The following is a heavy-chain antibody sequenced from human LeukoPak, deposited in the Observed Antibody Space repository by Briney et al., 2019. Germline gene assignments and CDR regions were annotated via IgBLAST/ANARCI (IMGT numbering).Heavy chain of an antibody. V-gene: IGHV3-30*18. CDR3: AKDSRGWLTYGMDV. D-gene: IGHD4/OR15-4a*01. Sequence: GRSLRLSCAASGFTLSSYGMHWVRQAPGKGLEWVAVISYDGSNKYYADSVKGRFTISRDNSKNTLYLQMNSLRAEDTALYYCAKDSRGWLTYGMDVWGQGTTVTVSS. CDR1: GFTLSSYG. J-gene: IGHJ6*02. CDR2: ISYDGSNK.